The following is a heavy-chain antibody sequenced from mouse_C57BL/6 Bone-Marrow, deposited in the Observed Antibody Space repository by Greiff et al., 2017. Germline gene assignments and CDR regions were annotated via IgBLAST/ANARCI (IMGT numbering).Heavy chain of an antibody. CDR2: ISYDGSN. CDR3: ARGPDYYGSSYFDY. J-gene: IGHJ2*01. Sequence: EVKLQESGPGLVKPSQSLSLTCSVTGYSITSGYYWNWIRQFPGNKLEWMGYISYDGSNNYNPSLKNRISITRDTSKNQFFLKLNSVTTEDTATYYCARGPDYYGSSYFDYWGQGTTLTVSS. D-gene: IGHD1-1*01. CDR1: GYSITSGYY. V-gene: IGHV3-6*01.